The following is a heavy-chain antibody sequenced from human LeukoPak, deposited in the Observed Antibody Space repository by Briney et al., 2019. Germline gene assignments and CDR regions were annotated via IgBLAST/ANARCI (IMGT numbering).Heavy chain of an antibody. D-gene: IGHD4-17*01. Sequence: GGSLRLSCAASGFTFRDYTMNWVRQSPGKGLQWVSYVSFGSSYISYADSLKGRFTISRDDAKSSVYPEMTSLRAEDTAVYYCARASTEYAVTDGFDTWGPGTLVTVSS. J-gene: IGHJ5*02. CDR2: VSFGSSYI. CDR1: GFTFRDYT. CDR3: ARASTEYAVTDGFDT. V-gene: IGHV3-21*01.